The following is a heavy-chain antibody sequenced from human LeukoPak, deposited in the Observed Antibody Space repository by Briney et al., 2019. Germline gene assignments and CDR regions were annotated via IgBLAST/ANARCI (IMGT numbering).Heavy chain of an antibody. CDR2: ISGSGGST. Sequence: GGSLRLSCAASGFTFSSYAMSWVRQAPGKGLEWVSAISGSGGSTYYADSVKGRFTISRDNSKNSLYLQMNSLRAEDTAVYYCARDRTPYYDSSGYPDAFDIWGQGTMVTVSS. CDR3: ARDRTPYYDSSGYPDAFDI. D-gene: IGHD3-22*01. J-gene: IGHJ3*02. CDR1: GFTFSSYA. V-gene: IGHV3-23*01.